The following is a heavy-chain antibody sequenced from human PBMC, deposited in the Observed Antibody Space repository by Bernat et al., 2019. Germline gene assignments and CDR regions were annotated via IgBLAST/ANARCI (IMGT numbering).Heavy chain of an antibody. V-gene: IGHV4-59*01. CDR1: GGSISSYY. D-gene: IGHD3-10*01. CDR3: ARASPLLWFGSYYFDY. J-gene: IGHJ4*02. CDR2: IYYSGST. Sequence: QVQLQESGPGLVKPSETLSLTCTVSGGSISSYYWSWIRQPPGKGLEWIGYIYYSGSTNYNPSLKSRVTISVDTSKNQFSLKLSSVTAADTAVYYCARASPLLWFGSYYFDYWGQGTLVTVSS.